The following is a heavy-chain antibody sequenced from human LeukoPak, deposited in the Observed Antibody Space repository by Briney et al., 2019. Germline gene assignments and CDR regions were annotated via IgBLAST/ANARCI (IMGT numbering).Heavy chain of an antibody. Sequence: SQTLSLTCTVSGGSISSGDYYWSWVRQPPGKGLEWIVYIYYSGSTYYNPSLKSRVTISVDTSKNQFSLKLSSVTAADTAVYYCAGDYDSSGYYGYWGQGTLVTVSS. CDR3: AGDYDSSGYYGY. CDR2: IYYSGST. CDR1: GGSISSGDYY. D-gene: IGHD3-22*01. V-gene: IGHV4-30-4*01. J-gene: IGHJ4*02.